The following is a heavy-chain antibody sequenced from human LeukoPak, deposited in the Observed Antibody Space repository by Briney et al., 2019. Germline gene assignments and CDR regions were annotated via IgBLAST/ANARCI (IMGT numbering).Heavy chain of an antibody. CDR3: AKGYCSSTSCRHNWFDP. CDR2: TYYRSKWYN. V-gene: IGHV6-1*01. Sequence: SQTLSLTCAISGDSVSSNSAAWNWIRQSPSRGLEWLGRTYYRSKWYNDYAVSVKSRITINPDTSKNQSSLQLNSVTPEDTAVYYCAKGYCSSTSCRHNWFDPWGQGTLVTVSS. CDR1: GDSVSSNSAA. J-gene: IGHJ5*02. D-gene: IGHD2-2*01.